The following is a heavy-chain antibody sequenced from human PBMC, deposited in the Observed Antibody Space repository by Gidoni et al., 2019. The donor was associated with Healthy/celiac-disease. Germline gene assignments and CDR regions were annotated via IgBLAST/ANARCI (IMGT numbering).Heavy chain of an antibody. D-gene: IGHD3-10*01. V-gene: IGHV1-46*01. CDR1: GYTFTSYY. Sequence: QVQLVQSGAEVKKPGASVKVSCKASGYTFTSYYMHWVRQAPGQGLEWTGIINPSGGSTSYAQKFQGRVTMTRDTSTSTVYMELSSLRSEDTAVYYCARSWVGTMVRGVITPFDYWGQGTLVTVSS. CDR3: ARSWVGTMVRGVITPFDY. J-gene: IGHJ4*02. CDR2: INPSGGST.